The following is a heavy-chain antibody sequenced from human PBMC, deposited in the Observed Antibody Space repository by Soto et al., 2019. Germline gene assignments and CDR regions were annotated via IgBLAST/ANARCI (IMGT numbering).Heavy chain of an antibody. D-gene: IGHD3-10*01. J-gene: IGHJ6*02. CDR1: GYTFIGYY. V-gene: IGHV1-2*04. CDR3: ARVGGGLASLGYYGMDV. CDR2: INPNSGGT. Sequence: ASVKVSCKASGYTFIGYYIHWVRQAPGQGLEWMGWINPNSGGTNYAQRFQGWVTMTRDRSISTAYMELSRLKSDDTAVYYCARVGGGLASLGYYGMDVWGQGTTVTVSS.